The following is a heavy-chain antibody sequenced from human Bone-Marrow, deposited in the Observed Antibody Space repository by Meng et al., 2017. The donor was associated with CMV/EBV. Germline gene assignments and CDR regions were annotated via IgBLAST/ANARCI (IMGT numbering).Heavy chain of an antibody. CDR3: SRAVRQVGPAAIWYYFEY. V-gene: IGHV1-8*02. CDR2: MNPNSGNT. CDR1: GYTFTSYD. J-gene: IGHJ4*02. Sequence: ASVKVSCKASGYTFTSYDINWVRQATGQGLEWMGWMNPNSGNTGYAQKFQGRVTMTRNTSISTAYMELSSLRSEDTAVYYCSRAVRQVGPAAIWYYFEYWGQGTLVTVAS. D-gene: IGHD2-2*02.